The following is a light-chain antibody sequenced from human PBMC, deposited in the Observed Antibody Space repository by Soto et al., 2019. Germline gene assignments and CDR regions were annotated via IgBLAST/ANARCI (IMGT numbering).Light chain of an antibody. J-gene: IGKJ1*01. CDR1: QSVSSTC. Sequence: EIVLTQSPGTLSLSPGQRATLSCRASQSVSSTCLAWYQPKSGQAPRLLIYGASSRATGIPDRFSGSGSGTDFTLTISRLEPEDFVVYYCQQCNSSPWTFGQGTKVEIK. V-gene: IGKV3-20*01. CDR2: GAS. CDR3: QQCNSSPWT.